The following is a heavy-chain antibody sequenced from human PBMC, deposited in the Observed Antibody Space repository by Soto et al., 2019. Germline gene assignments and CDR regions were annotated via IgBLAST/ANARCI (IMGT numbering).Heavy chain of an antibody. CDR1: GYTFTGYY. CDR2: INPNSGGT. Sequence: ASVKVSCKASGYTFTGYYMHWVRQAPGQGLEWMGWINPNSGGTNYAQKFQGCVTMTRDTSISTAYMELSRLRSDDTAVYYCATQYCSSTSCDNWFDPWGQGTLVTVSS. J-gene: IGHJ5*02. V-gene: IGHV1-2*04. D-gene: IGHD2-2*01. CDR3: ATQYCSSTSCDNWFDP.